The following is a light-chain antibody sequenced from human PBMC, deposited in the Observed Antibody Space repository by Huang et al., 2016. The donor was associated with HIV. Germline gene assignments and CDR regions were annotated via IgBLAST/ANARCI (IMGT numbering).Light chain of an antibody. CDR2: GAS. CDR1: RSISSS. CDR3: QQYYDWPPLT. Sequence: IVLTQSPATLSVSPGERATLSCRAGRSISSSLAWYQQKPGQVPRLLIFGASTRATGIPDRFSGSGSGTEFTLTVSSLQSEDFAVYYCQQYYDWPPLTFGGGTKVEIK. V-gene: IGKV3-15*01. J-gene: IGKJ4*01.